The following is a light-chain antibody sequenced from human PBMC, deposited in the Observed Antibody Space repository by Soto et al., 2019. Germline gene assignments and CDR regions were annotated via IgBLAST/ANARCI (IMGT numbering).Light chain of an antibody. CDR1: QSVSSSY. Sequence: EIVLTQSPGTLSLSPGERATLSCSASQSVSSSYLAWYQQKPGQAPSLLIYGASSRATGIPDRFSGSGSGKYFTLTISRLEPEDFAVYYCQQYGSSPRKFGQGTKVESK. V-gene: IGKV3-20*01. CDR3: QQYGSSPRK. CDR2: GAS. J-gene: IGKJ1*01.